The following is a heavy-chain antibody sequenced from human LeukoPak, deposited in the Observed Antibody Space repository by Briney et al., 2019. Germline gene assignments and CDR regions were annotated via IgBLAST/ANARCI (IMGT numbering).Heavy chain of an antibody. J-gene: IGHJ3*02. CDR1: GFTFSSYA. D-gene: IGHD2-2*01. CDR2: ISYDGSNK. Sequence: GGSLRLSCAASGFTFSSYAMHWVRQAPGKGLEWVAVISYDGSNKYYADSVKGRFTISRDNSKNTLYLQMNSLRAEDTAVYYCAREGEVVVVPAAGAFDIWGQGTMVTVSS. CDR3: AREGEVVVVPAAGAFDI. V-gene: IGHV3-30-3*01.